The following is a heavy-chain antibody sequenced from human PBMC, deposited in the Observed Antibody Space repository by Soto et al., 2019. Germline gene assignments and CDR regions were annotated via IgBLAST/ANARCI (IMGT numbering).Heavy chain of an antibody. V-gene: IGHV3-72*01. CDR3: TTDSYITIVIVRSDY. D-gene: IGHD3-22*01. Sequence: GGSLRLSCAASGFTLSDHYMDWVRQAPGRGLEWVGRTRNKARSHTTEYAASVRGRFTISRDDSKNMVYLQMNSLKTEDTAVYYCTTDSYITIVIVRSDYWGHGTLVTVSS. CDR1: GFTLSDHY. CDR2: TRNKARSHTT. J-gene: IGHJ4*01.